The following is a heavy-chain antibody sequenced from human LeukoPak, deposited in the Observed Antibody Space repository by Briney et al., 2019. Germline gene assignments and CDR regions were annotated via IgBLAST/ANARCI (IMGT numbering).Heavy chain of an antibody. Sequence: GGSLRLSCAPSGFTFTSYGMHWVRQAPGTGLEWVAVIWYDGSNKFYADSVKGRFAISRDNSKKTLYLEMNSLRVEDTAVYCCVKGGEYSSSASDIWGQGTMVTVSS. CDR1: GFTFTSYG. D-gene: IGHD6-13*01. CDR3: VKGGEYSSSASDI. V-gene: IGHV3-33*06. J-gene: IGHJ3*02. CDR2: IWYDGSNK.